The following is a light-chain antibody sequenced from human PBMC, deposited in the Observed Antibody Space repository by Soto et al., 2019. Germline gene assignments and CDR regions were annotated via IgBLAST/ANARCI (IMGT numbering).Light chain of an antibody. Sequence: QSVLTQPASVSGSAGQSITISCTGTSSDVGSYNYVSWYQLHPGKAPKLMIYEVSNRPSGVSNRFSGSKSGDTASLTISGLXAEDEADYYCSSYTTRTTLYVFGTGTKVTVL. J-gene: IGLJ1*01. V-gene: IGLV2-14*01. CDR1: SSDVGSYNY. CDR3: SSYTTRTTLYV. CDR2: EVS.